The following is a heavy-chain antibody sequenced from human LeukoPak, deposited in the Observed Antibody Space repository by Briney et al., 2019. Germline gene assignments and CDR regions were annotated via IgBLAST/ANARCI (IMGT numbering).Heavy chain of an antibody. V-gene: IGHV1-2*02. Sequence: ASVKVSCKASGYTFTGYYMHWVRQAPGQGLEWMGWINPNSGGTNYAQKFQGRVTMTRDTSISTVYMELSSLRSEDTAVYYCARRYCSSTSCYRRGRNWFDPWGQGTLVTVSS. CDR1: GYTFTGYY. CDR2: INPNSGGT. CDR3: ARRYCSSTSCYRRGRNWFDP. J-gene: IGHJ5*02. D-gene: IGHD2-2*01.